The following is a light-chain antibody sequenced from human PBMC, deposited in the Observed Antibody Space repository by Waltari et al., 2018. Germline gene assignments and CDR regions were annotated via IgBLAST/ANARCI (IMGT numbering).Light chain of an antibody. CDR2: GPP. CDR3: QQYDGEVVT. V-gene: IGKV3-20*01. J-gene: IGKJ4*01. Sequence: ELVLTPSPGTLSLSPGERDTLSCRASQSVTSISLTWYQQKLGQAPRLLISGPPSRAIGIPDRFRGSGSGTDFTLTISRLEPEDFAVYYCQQYDGEVVTFGGGTKVEI. CDR1: QSVTSIS.